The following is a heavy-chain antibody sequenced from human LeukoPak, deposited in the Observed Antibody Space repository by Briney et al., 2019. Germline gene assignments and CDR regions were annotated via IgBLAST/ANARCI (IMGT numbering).Heavy chain of an antibody. Sequence: ASVKVSCKASGYIFTSYGIIWVRQAPGQGLQWMGWISAHNGNTNYAQKLQGRVTMTTDTSTSTVYMELRSLRSDATAVYYCARAQTTLLLDYWGQGTLVTVSS. J-gene: IGHJ4*02. CDR3: ARAQTTLLLDY. V-gene: IGHV1-18*01. D-gene: IGHD4-11*01. CDR1: GYIFTSYG. CDR2: ISAHNGNT.